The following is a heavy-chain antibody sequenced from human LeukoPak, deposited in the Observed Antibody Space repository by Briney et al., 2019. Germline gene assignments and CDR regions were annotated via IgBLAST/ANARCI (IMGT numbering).Heavy chain of an antibody. J-gene: IGHJ4*02. D-gene: IGHD3-16*02. CDR3: ARDPPDYDYVWGSYHANY. Sequence: SVTVSCMASGGTFISYAISWVRQAPGQGLEWVGRIIPILGIANYAQKFQGRVTITADKSTSTAYMELSSLRSEDTAVYYCARDPPDYDYVWGSYHANYWGQGTLVTVSS. V-gene: IGHV1-69*04. CDR1: GGTFISYA. CDR2: IIPILGIA.